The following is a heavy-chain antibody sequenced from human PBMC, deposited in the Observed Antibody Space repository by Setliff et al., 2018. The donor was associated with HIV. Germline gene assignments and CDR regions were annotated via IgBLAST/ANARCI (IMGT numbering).Heavy chain of an antibody. J-gene: IGHJ6*02. CDR3: ARQYNRQYGMDV. V-gene: IGHV4-59*01. CDR2: IYYSGST. Sequence: ASETLSLTCTVSGGSISSYYWSWIRQPPGKGLEWIGYIYYSGSTNYNPSLKSRVTISVDTSKNQFSLKLSSVTAADTAVYYCARQYNRQYGMDVWGQGTTVTVSS. D-gene: IGHD1-20*01. CDR1: GGSISSYY.